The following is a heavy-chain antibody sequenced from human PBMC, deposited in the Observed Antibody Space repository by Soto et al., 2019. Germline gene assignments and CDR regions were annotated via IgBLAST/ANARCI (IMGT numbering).Heavy chain of an antibody. CDR3: ARDRYYGSGRYNHFDF. CDR1: GYIFTNYA. CDR2: INAGNGNT. D-gene: IGHD3-10*01. Sequence: ASVKVSCKASGYIFTNYAIHWARQASGQRLERMGWINAGNGNTKYSQKLQGRVTITRDTSASTGYMELSSLRSEDTAVYYCARDRYYGSGRYNHFDFWGQGTLVTVS. V-gene: IGHV1-3*01. J-gene: IGHJ4*02.